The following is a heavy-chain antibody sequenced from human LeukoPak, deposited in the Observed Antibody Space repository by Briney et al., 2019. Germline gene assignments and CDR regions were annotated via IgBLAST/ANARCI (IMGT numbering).Heavy chain of an antibody. CDR1: GGSFSGYY. J-gene: IGHJ4*02. V-gene: IGHV4-34*01. D-gene: IGHD3-3*01. Sequence: SETLSLTCAVYGGSFSGYYWSWIRQPPGKGLEWIGEINHSGSTNYNPSLKSRVTISVDTSKNQFSLKLSSVTAADTAVYYRARTRITIFGVAKSRFDYWGQGTLVTVSS. CDR2: INHSGST. CDR3: ARTRITIFGVAKSRFDY.